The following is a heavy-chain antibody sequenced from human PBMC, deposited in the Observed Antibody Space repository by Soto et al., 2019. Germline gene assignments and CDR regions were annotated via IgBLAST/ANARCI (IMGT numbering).Heavy chain of an antibody. D-gene: IGHD3-10*01. V-gene: IGHV4-59*08. CDR3: ARSYGSGSVWFGELLDYYGMDV. Sequence: SETLSLTCTVSGGSISGYYWSWIRQPPGKRLEWIGYIDYYGSTNYNPSLKSRVTISVDTSKKQFSLNLGSVTAADTAVYYCARSYGSGSVWFGELLDYYGMDVWGQGTTVT. CDR2: IDYYGST. CDR1: GGSISGYY. J-gene: IGHJ6*02.